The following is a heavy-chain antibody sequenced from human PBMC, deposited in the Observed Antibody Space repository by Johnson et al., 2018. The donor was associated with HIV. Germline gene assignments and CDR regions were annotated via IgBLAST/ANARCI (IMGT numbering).Heavy chain of an antibody. J-gene: IGHJ3*02. V-gene: IGHV3-13*01. Sequence: VQLVESGGGLVQPGRSLRLSCAASGFTFSSYDMHWVRQATGKGLEWVSAIGTAGDTYYPGSVKGRFTISRENAKNSLYLQMNSLRAGDTAVYYCAREVRMRDAFDIWGQGTMVTVSS. CDR1: GFTFSSYD. CDR3: AREVRMRDAFDI. CDR2: IGTAGDT. D-gene: IGHD1-14*01.